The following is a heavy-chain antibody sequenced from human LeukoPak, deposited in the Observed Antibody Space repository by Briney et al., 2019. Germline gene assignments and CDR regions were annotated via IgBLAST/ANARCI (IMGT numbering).Heavy chain of an antibody. CDR3: AREGIESGPRIEYYYYMDV. CDR1: GFTFSNYW. J-gene: IGHJ6*03. D-gene: IGHD3-3*01. Sequence: GGSLRLSCAASGFTFSNYWMHWVRQAPGKGLVWVSRIYNDGSSTSYADSVKGRFTISRDNAKSTLYLQMNSLRADDTAVYYCAREGIESGPRIEYYYYMDVWGKGTTVTISS. V-gene: IGHV3-74*01. CDR2: IYNDGSST.